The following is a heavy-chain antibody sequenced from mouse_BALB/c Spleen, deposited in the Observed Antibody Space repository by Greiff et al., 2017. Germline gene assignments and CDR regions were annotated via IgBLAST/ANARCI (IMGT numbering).Heavy chain of an antibody. CDR3: AKYDYLYAMDY. CDR1: GFNIKDTY. J-gene: IGHJ4*01. V-gene: IGHV14-3*02. CDR2: IDPANGNT. D-gene: IGHD2-4*01. Sequence: VQLQQSGAELVKPGASVKLSCTASGFNIKDTYMHWVKQRPEQGLEWIGRIDPANGNTKYDPKFQGKATITADTSSNTAYLQLSSLTSEDTAVYYCAKYDYLYAMDYWGQGTSVTVSS.